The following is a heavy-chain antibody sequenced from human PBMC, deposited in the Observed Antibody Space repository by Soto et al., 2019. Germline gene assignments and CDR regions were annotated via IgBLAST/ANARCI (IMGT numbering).Heavy chain of an antibody. Sequence: QVQLVQSGAEVKKPGSSVKLSCRASGGHFDRFALSWLRQAHGQGLEWMGGIIPFLSATSYAQKFQGRVTITADESARTLYLELRSLTSDDTAVYYCARGEDDYGDFGSMDVWGHRTSVTVSS. D-gene: IGHD4-17*01. CDR3: ARGEDDYGDFGSMDV. CDR1: GGHFDRFA. V-gene: IGHV1-69*01. CDR2: IIPFLSAT. J-gene: IGHJ6*02.